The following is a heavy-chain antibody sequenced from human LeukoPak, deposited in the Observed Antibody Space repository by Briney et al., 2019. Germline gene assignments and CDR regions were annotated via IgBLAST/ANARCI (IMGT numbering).Heavy chain of an antibody. V-gene: IGHV4-30-4*08. J-gene: IGHJ6*03. CDR2: IYYSGST. CDR1: GGSISSGDYY. Sequence: SQTLSLTCTVSGGSISSGDYYWRWIRQPPGKGLEWIGYIYYSGSTYYNPSLKSRVTISVDTSKNQFSLKLSSVTAADTAVYYCARDQLRLFSSTRDYYYYYMDVWGKGTTVTVSS. D-gene: IGHD2-2*01. CDR3: ARDQLRLFSSTRDYYYYYMDV.